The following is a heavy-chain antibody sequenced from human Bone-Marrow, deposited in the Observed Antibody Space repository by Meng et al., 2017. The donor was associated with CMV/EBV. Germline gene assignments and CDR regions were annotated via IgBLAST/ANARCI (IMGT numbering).Heavy chain of an antibody. D-gene: IGHD2-2*01. CDR3: ARLIPAAMYYYYGMDV. V-gene: IGHV3-7*01. CDR1: GFTFSSYW. Sequence: GESLKISCAASGFTFSSYWMSWVRQAPGKGLEWVANIKQDGSEKYYVDSVKGRFTISRDNAKNSLYLQMNSLRAEDTAVYYCARLIPAAMYYYYGMDVWGQGTTVTVSS. CDR2: IKQDGSEK. J-gene: IGHJ6*02.